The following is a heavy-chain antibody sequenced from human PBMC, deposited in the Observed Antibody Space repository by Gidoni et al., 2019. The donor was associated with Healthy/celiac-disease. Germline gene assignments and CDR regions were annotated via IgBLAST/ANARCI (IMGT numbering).Heavy chain of an antibody. Sequence: QVQLVESGGGVVQPGRSLRLSCAASGFTFSSYGMHWVRQAPGKGLEWVAVISYDGSNKYYADSVKGRFTISRDNSKNTLYLQMNSLRAEDTAVYYCAKDLEYSSSSYAAYWGQGTLVTVSS. V-gene: IGHV3-30*18. CDR1: GFTFSSYG. D-gene: IGHD6-6*01. CDR2: ISYDGSNK. J-gene: IGHJ4*02. CDR3: AKDLEYSSSSYAAY.